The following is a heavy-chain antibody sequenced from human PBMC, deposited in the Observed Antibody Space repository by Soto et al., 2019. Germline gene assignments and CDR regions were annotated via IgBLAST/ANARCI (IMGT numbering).Heavy chain of an antibody. CDR3: ARGHYGMDV. CDR2: RKYDGSEK. Sequence: GGSLRLSCGASGFSFDQHWMSWVRQPPGKGLEWVANRKYDGSEKNFVDSVKGRFTISRDSATNSLYLQMNNLRVEDTAVYYCARGHYGMDVWGQGTSVTVSS. J-gene: IGHJ6*02. V-gene: IGHV3-7*05. CDR1: GFSFDQHW.